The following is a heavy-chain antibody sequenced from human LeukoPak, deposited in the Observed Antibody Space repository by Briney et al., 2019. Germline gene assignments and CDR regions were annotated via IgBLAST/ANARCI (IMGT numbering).Heavy chain of an antibody. D-gene: IGHD7-27*01. V-gene: IGHV1-24*01. CDR3: ATIAPGDLFDS. CDR1: GSPLTEFS. Sequence: GASVKVSCKVSGSPLTEFSIHWVRPAPGKGLEWMGGFVPEDDETIYAQSFQGRVTMTEDTSTDTAYMELSSLRSEDTAMYYCATIAPGDLFDSWGQGTLVTVSS. CDR2: FVPEDDET. J-gene: IGHJ4*02.